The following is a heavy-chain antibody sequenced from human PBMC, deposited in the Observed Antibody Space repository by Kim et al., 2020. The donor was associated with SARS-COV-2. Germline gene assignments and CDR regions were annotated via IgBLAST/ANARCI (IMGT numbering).Heavy chain of an antibody. J-gene: IGHJ4*02. V-gene: IGHV4-4*08. Sequence: PALQSRVTISVDTSKNQVSLKLRSVTAADTAVYYCARLSCSGGSCSYFDYWGQGTLVTVSS. CDR3: ARLSCSGGSCSYFDY. D-gene: IGHD2-15*01.